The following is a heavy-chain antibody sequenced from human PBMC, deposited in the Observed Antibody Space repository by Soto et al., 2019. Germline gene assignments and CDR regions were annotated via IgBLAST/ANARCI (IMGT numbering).Heavy chain of an antibody. CDR1: GFTFSSYG. CDR2: IWYDGSNK. Sequence: QVQLVESGGGVDQPGRSLRLSCAASGFTFSSYGMHWVRQAPGKGLEWVAVIWYDGSNKYYADSVKGRFTISRDNSKNTLYLQMNSLRAEDTAVYYCAGQAGSGSYGWFDPWGQGTLVTVSS. CDR3: AGQAGSGSYGWFDP. D-gene: IGHD3-10*01. V-gene: IGHV3-33*01. J-gene: IGHJ5*02.